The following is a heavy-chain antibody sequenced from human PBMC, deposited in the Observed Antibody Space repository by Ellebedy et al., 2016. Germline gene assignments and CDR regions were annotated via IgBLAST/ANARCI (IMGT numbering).Heavy chain of an antibody. D-gene: IGHD2-8*01. CDR2: IWYDGSKK. Sequence: GESLKISXAASGFTFSSNGMHWVRQALGKGLEWVAVIWYDGSKKYYADSVKGRFTISRDNSQNKVYLQMNSLRVEDTAVYYCARESHGYYYYMDVWGKGTTVTVSS. V-gene: IGHV3-33*01. J-gene: IGHJ6*03. CDR1: GFTFSSNG. CDR3: ARESHGYYYYMDV.